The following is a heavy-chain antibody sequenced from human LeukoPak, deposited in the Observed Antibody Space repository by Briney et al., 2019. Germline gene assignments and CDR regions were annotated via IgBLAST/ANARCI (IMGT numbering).Heavy chain of an antibody. J-gene: IGHJ4*02. V-gene: IGHV1-18*04. D-gene: IGHD3-9*01. CDR3: ARLPHYDILTGYYISGFDY. Sequence: ASVKVSCKGSRYTFTRYGISWVRQAPGQGLEWMGWISAYNGNTNYAQKLQGRVTMTTDTSTSTAYMELRSLRSDDTAVYYCARLPHYDILTGYYISGFDYWGQGTLVTVSS. CDR2: ISAYNGNT. CDR1: RYTFTRYG.